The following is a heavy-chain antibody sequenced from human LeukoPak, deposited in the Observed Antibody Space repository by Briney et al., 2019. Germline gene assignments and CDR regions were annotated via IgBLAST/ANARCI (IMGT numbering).Heavy chain of an antibody. CDR1: GYTFTGYY. Sequence: ASVKVSCKASGYTFTGYYMHWVRQAPGQGLEWMGWINPNSGGTNYAQKFQGRVTMTRDTSISTAYMELSRLRSDDTAVYYCARVGKVGATLYYYYYMDVWGKGTTVTASS. D-gene: IGHD1-26*01. CDR2: INPNSGGT. CDR3: ARVGKVGATLYYYYYMDV. J-gene: IGHJ6*03. V-gene: IGHV1-2*02.